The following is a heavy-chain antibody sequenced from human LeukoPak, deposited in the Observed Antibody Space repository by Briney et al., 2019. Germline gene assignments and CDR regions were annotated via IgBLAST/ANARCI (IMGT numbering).Heavy chain of an antibody. Sequence: GRSLRLSCAASGFTYSSYAMHWVRQAPGKGLEWVAVISYDGSNNYYADSVKGRFTISRDNSKNTLYLQMNSLRAEDTAVYYCARGYYGTGRNLYFQDWGQRTLVTVSS. CDR1: GFTYSSYA. J-gene: IGHJ1*01. CDR3: ARGYYGTGRNLYFQD. CDR2: ISYDGSNN. D-gene: IGHD3-10*01. V-gene: IGHV3-30*04.